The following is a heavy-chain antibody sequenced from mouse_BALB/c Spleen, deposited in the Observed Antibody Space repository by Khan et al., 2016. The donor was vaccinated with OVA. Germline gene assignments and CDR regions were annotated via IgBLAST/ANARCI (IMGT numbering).Heavy chain of an antibody. D-gene: IGHD1-1*01. Sequence: EVELVESGGGLVKPGGSLKFSCAASGFTFSSYSMSWVRQTPEKRLEWVATITSGGSYTYYPDSVKGRFTISRDNAKNTLYLQMSSLKSEDTAMXYCSRDRNYYGSSCYFDYWGQGTTLTVSS. CDR1: GFTFSSYS. V-gene: IGHV5-6-4*01. CDR2: ITSGGSYT. J-gene: IGHJ2*01. CDR3: SRDRNYYGSSCYFDY.